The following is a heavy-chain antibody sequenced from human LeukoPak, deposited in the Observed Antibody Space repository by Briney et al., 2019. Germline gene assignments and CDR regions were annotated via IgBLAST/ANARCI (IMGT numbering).Heavy chain of an antibody. CDR3: ATTMIGVLGLDY. J-gene: IGHJ4*02. Sequence: PGGSLRLSCAASGFTVSSNYMSWVRQAPGKGLEWVSVIYSGGSTYYADSVKGRFTISRDNSKNTLYLQMNSLRAEDTAVYYCATTMIGVLGLDYWGQGTLVTVSS. CDR2: IYSGGST. V-gene: IGHV3-66*01. CDR1: GFTVSSNY. D-gene: IGHD3-22*01.